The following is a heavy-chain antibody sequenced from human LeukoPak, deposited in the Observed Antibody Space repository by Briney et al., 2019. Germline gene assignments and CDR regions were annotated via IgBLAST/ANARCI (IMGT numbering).Heavy chain of an antibody. CDR3: ARAHSLGAAAANH. Sequence: GGSLKLSCAASGFIFSNYAMHWVRQAPGKGLEWVTLISYDGSDKYYADSVKGRFTISRDNSKDTVYLQMNSLRPEDTAVYYCARAHSLGAAAANHWGQGTLVTVSS. J-gene: IGHJ5*02. D-gene: IGHD6-13*01. CDR1: GFIFSNYA. CDR2: ISYDGSDK. V-gene: IGHV3-30-3*01.